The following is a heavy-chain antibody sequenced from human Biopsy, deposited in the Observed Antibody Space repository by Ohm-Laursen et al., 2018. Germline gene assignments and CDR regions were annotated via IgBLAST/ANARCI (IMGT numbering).Heavy chain of an antibody. CDR3: AKGQDLRGGAEDMQH. D-gene: IGHD2-15*01. Sequence: SVKVSCKASGYTFTSQYMHWVRQVPGQGLEWMGLINPHSGTTKFAQEIQGRVTMTRDTSTTTVYMELSRLRSDDTAVYYCAKGQDLRGGAEDMQHWGQGALVTVSS. V-gene: IGHV1-2*02. J-gene: IGHJ1*01. CDR1: GYTFTSQY. CDR2: INPHSGTT.